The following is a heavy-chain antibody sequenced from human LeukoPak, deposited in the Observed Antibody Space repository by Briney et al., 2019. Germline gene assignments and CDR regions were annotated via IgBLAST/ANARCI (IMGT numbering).Heavy chain of an antibody. V-gene: IGHV1-2*02. CDR3: ARDSGDGYGMDA. D-gene: IGHD5-24*01. CDR2: INPNSGGT. J-gene: IGHJ6*01. CDR1: GYTFTGYY. Sequence: ASVKVSCKASGYTFTGYYMYWVRQAPGQGLEWMGWINPNSGGTNYAQKFQGRVTMTRDTSISTAYMELSRLRSDDTAVYYCARDSGDGYGMDAWGQGTTVTVSS.